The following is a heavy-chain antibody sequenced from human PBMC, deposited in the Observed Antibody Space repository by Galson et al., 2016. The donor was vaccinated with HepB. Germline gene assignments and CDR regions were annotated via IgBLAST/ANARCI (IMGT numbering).Heavy chain of an antibody. CDR2: ITGSGRKT. CDR1: GFTFNSYA. CDR3: AKSSCGGECYYRMDF. D-gene: IGHD2-21*01. Sequence: SLRLSCAPSGFTFNSYAMVWVRQAPGKGLEWVSTITGSGRKTYYADSVKGRFSISRDGSKNTLYLQLNTLRVDDTAVYYCAKSSCGGECYYRMDFWGQGTVVTVFS. J-gene: IGHJ4*02. V-gene: IGHV3-23*01.